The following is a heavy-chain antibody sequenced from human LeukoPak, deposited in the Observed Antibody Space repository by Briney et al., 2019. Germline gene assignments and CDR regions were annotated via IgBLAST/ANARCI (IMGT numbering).Heavy chain of an antibody. CDR3: ARGAYYDSSGSYNWFDP. D-gene: IGHD3-22*01. CDR2: IYYSGST. V-gene: IGHV4-59*01. CDR1: GGSISSYY. J-gene: IGHJ5*02. Sequence: SEALSLTCTVSGGSISSYYWSWIRQPPGKGLEWIGYIYYSGSTNYNPSLKSRVTISVDTSKNQFSLKLSSVTAADTAVYYCARGAYYDSSGSYNWFDPWGQGTLVTASS.